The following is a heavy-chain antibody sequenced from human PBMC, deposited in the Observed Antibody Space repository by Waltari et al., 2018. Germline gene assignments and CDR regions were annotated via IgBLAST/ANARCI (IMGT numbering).Heavy chain of an antibody. D-gene: IGHD6-6*01. J-gene: IGHJ4*02. Sequence: QVQLVESGGGVVQPGGSLRLSCAASGFTFSSYGMHWVRQAPGKGLEWVAFIRYDGSNKYYADSVKGRFTISRDNSKNTLYLQMNSLRAEDTAVYYCARGAQYSSSGGLDYWGQGTLVTVSS. V-gene: IGHV3-30*02. CDR3: ARGAQYSSSGGLDY. CDR1: GFTFSSYG. CDR2: IRYDGSNK.